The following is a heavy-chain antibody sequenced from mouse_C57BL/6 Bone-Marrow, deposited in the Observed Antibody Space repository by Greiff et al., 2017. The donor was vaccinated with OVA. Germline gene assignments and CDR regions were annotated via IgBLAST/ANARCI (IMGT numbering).Heavy chain of an antibody. Sequence: VKLQESGAELMKPGASVKLSCKATGYTFTGYWIEWVKQRPGNGLEWIGEILPGSGRTNYNEKYKGKATFTADTTSNTAYMQVCSLTTEDSAIYYCARGSRYYGSSSWFADWGQGTLVTVSA. V-gene: IGHV1-9*01. J-gene: IGHJ3*01. CDR1: GYTFTGYW. D-gene: IGHD1-1*01. CDR2: ILPGSGRT. CDR3: ARGSRYYGSSSWFAD.